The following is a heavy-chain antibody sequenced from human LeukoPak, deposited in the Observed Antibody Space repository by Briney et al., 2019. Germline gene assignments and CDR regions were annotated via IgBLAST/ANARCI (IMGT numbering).Heavy chain of an antibody. D-gene: IGHD3-10*01. CDR3: ARELYYYDSGNYYLVY. CDR2: INGGGDDT. J-gene: IGHJ4*02. Sequence: GGSLRLSCAASGFTFKNNAMTWVRQAPGKGLEWVSAINGGGDDTEYADSVKGRFTISRANSKNTLYLQMNSLRAEDTAVYFCARELYYYDSGNYYLVYWGQGTLVTVSS. V-gene: IGHV3-23*01. CDR1: GFTFKNNA.